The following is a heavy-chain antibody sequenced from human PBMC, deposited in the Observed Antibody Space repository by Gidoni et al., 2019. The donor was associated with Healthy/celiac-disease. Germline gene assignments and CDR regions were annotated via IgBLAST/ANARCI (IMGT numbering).Heavy chain of an antibody. CDR3: ASLGAYYGSGSLYYMDV. CDR2: INPNSGGT. J-gene: IGHJ6*03. CDR1: GYTFTGYY. Sequence: QVQLVQSGAEVKKPGASVKVSCKASGYTFTGYYMHWVRQAPGQGLEWMGWINPNSGGTNYAQKFQGRVTMTRDTSISTAYMELSRLRSDDTAVYYCASLGAYYGSGSLYYMDVWGKGTTVTVSS. V-gene: IGHV1-2*02. D-gene: IGHD3-10*01.